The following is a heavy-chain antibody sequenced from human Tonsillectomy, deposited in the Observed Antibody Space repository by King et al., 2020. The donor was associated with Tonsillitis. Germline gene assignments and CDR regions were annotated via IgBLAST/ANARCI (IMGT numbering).Heavy chain of an antibody. CDR3: ARLEGSGRADY. CDR1: GCSISDYY. D-gene: IGHD3-10*01. J-gene: IGHJ4*02. CDR2: ISFTENT. V-gene: IGHV4-4*07. Sequence: VQLQESGPGLVKTSETLSLTCTVSGCSISDYYGTWIRQPAGRGLDWIGRISFTENTIYTPSLKRRVTMSVDTSKNQFALNLTSVTAADTAVYYCARLEGSGRADYWGQGTLVTVSS.